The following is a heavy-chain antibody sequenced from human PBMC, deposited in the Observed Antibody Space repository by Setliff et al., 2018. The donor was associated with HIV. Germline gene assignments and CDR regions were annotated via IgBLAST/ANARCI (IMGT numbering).Heavy chain of an antibody. Sequence: SETLSLTCTVSGDSVSSRSYYWSWIRQPPGKGLEWIGYIYYSGSTNYNPSLKSRVTISVDTSKNHFSLKLRSVTAADTAVYYCAGFGELLDYYYGMDVWGQGTTVTVSS. CDR2: IYYSGST. CDR1: GDSVSSRSYY. D-gene: IGHD3-10*01. CDR3: AGFGELLDYYYGMDV. V-gene: IGHV4-61*03. J-gene: IGHJ6*02.